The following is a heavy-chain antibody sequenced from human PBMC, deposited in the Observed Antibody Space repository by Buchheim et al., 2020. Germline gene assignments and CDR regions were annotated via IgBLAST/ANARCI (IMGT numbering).Heavy chain of an antibody. CDR2: TYHSGSP. J-gene: IGHJ4*02. V-gene: IGHV4-30-2*01. Sequence: QLQLQESDSGLVKPSQTLSLTCAVSGDPITSGPYSWSWVRQRPGKGLEWIGYTYHSGSPNYNPSLKSRVIISVDTSKNHFSLNLRSMTAADTAVYYCARGYRFAYYFDYWGQGTL. CDR3: ARGYRFAYYFDY. D-gene: IGHD3-16*01. CDR1: GDPITSGPYS.